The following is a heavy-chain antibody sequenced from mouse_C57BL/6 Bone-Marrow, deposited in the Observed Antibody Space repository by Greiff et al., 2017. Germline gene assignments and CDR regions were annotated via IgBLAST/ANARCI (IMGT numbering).Heavy chain of an antibody. CDR2: ISSGGSST. CDR3: ARLNYYGKYFDY. CDR1: GFTFSSYG. J-gene: IGHJ2*01. D-gene: IGHD1-1*01. Sequence: EVQLVESGGDLVKPGGSLKLSCAASGFTFSSYGMSWVRQTPHKRLEWVATISSGGSSTYYPYSVLGRFTISSDNAKNTLYLQMSSLKSEDTAMDYCARLNYYGKYFDYWGQGTTLTVSS. V-gene: IGHV5-6*01.